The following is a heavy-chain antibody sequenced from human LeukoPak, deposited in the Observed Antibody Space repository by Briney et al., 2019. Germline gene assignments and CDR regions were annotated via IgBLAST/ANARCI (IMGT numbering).Heavy chain of an antibody. CDR3: ARASNPQFHDY. V-gene: IGHV3-21*01. CDR2: ISSSSSFT. J-gene: IGHJ4*02. Sequence: GGSLRLSCAASGFIFSSYSMNWVRQAPGKGLEWVSSISSSSSFTYYADSVKGRFTITRDNAKNSQYLQMNSLRAEDTAVYYCARASNPQFHDYWGQGTLVTVSS. CDR1: GFIFSSYS.